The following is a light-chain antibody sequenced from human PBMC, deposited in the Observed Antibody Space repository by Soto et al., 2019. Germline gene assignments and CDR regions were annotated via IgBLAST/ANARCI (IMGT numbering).Light chain of an antibody. CDR3: SSRSSITTVV. CDR1: RNDIGDSHF. CDR2: EVN. J-gene: IGLJ2*01. Sequence: QSALTQPASLSASPGQTITISCTGTRNDIGDSHFVSRYQQYPDKAPKLIIFEVNGRPSGVSDRFVGSKSGNTASLTISGLQPEDEADYYCSSRSSITTVVFGGGTKVTVL. V-gene: IGLV2-14*03.